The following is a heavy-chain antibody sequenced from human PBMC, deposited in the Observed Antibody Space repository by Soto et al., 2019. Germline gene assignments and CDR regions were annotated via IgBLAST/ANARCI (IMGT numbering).Heavy chain of an antibody. CDR1: GDSFTSYW. CDR2: IDPSDSYT. CDR3: ASPITYYYYGMDV. D-gene: IGHD1-20*01. Sequence: PGESLKISCKCSGDSFTSYWISLVRQMPGKGLEWMGRIDPSDSYTNYSPSFQGHVTISADKSISTAYLQWSSLKASDTAMYYCASPITYYYYGMDVWGQGTTVTVSS. J-gene: IGHJ6*02. V-gene: IGHV5-10-1*01.